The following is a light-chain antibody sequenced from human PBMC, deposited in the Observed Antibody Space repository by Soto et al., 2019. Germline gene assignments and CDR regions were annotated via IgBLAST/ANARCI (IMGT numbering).Light chain of an antibody. V-gene: IGKV1-6*02. Sequence: AIQMAQSPSSLSASVGDRVTITCRASQGIGNDVGWYQQKPGQAPKLLIYADATLQSGVPSRFSGSRSGTDFILTISSLQPEDCATYDCLQDHNYLITFGGGTKVDIK. CDR1: QGIGND. J-gene: IGKJ4*01. CDR3: LQDHNYLIT. CDR2: ADA.